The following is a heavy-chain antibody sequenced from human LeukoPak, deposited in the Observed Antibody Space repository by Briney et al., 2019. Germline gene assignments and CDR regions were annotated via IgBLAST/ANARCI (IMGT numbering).Heavy chain of an antibody. J-gene: IGHJ4*02. CDR3: ARRYCSTTGCSPFDY. V-gene: IGHV3-64*01. CDR2: ISSDGGST. CDR1: GFTFSSYA. D-gene: IGHD2-2*01. Sequence: GGSLRLSCAASGFTFSSYAMHWVRQAPGKGLEYVSAISSDGGSTYYANSVKGRFTISRDNSKNTLFLQMGSLRAEDMAVYYCARRYCSTTGCSPFDYWSQGTLVTVSS.